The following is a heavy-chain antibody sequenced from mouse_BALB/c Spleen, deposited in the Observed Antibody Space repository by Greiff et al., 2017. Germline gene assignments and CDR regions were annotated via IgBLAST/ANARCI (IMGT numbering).Heavy chain of an antibody. J-gene: IGHJ3*01. CDR3: TRERGNLWFAY. CDR2: IYPGSGST. Sequence: LQQPGSELVRPGASVKLSCTASGYTFTSYWMHWVQQRPGQGLEWIGNIYPGSGSTNYDEKFKSKATLTVDTSSSTAYMQLSSLTSEDSAVYYCTRERGNLWFAYWGQGTLVTVSA. D-gene: IGHD2-1*01. CDR1: GYTFTSYW. V-gene: IGHV1S22*01.